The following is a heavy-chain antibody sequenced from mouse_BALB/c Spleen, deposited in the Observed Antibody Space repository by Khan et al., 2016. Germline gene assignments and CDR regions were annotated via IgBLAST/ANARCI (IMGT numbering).Heavy chain of an antibody. V-gene: IGHV3-6*02. CDR3: ARDPFYYYGSSYWYFDV. J-gene: IGHJ1*01. D-gene: IGHD1-1*01. Sequence: EVQLQESGPALVKPSQSLSLTCSVTGYSITSGYYWNWIRQFPGNKLEWMGYISYDGSNNYNPSLTNRISITRDTSKNQFFLKLNSVTTEDTATYYCARDPFYYYGSSYWYFDVWSAGTTVTVSS. CDR1: GYSITSGYY. CDR2: ISYDGSN.